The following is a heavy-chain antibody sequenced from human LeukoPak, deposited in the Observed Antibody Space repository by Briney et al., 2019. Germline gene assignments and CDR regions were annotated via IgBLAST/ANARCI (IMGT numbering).Heavy chain of an antibody. CDR2: IYYSGST. Sequence: TSETLSLTCAVYGGSFSGYYWSWIRQPPGKGLEWIGYIYYSGSTNYNPSLKSRVTISVDTSKNQFSLKLSSVTAADTAVYYCASHVDTAMAFFDYWGQGTLVTVSS. V-gene: IGHV4-59*01. D-gene: IGHD5-18*01. CDR3: ASHVDTAMAFFDY. CDR1: GGSFSGYY. J-gene: IGHJ4*02.